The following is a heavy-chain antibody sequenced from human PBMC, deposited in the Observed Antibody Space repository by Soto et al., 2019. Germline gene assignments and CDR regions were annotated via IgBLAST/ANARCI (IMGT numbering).Heavy chain of an antibody. CDR1: GGTFSSYA. CDR2: IIPIFGTA. V-gene: IGHV1-69*13. J-gene: IGHJ4*02. D-gene: IGHD5-18*01. CDR3: ARLPADTAMVRDFDY. Sequence: SVKVSCKASGGTFSSYAISWVRQAPGQGLEWMGGIIPIFGTANYAQKFQGRVTITADESTSTAYMELSSLRSEDTAVYYCARLPADTAMVRDFDYWGQGTLVTVSS.